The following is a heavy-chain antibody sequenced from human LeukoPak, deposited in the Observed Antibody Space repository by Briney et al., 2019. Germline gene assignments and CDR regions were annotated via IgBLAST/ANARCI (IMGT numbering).Heavy chain of an antibody. Sequence: GGSLRLSCAASGFTFSDYNMRWIRQAPGKGLEWVSSISRSGITKYYADSVKGRFTISRDNAKNSLFLQMNSLRAEDTAVYYCARVLRYCSGGTCYSGGLGYMDVWGKGTTVTISS. CDR3: ARVLRYCSGGTCYSGGLGYMDV. D-gene: IGHD2-15*01. CDR1: GFTFSDYN. CDR2: ISRSGITK. J-gene: IGHJ6*03. V-gene: IGHV3-11*01.